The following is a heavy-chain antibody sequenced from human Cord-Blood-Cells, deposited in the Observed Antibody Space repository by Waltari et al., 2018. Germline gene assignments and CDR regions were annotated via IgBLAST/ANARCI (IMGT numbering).Heavy chain of an antibody. Sequence: QVQLVQSGAEVKKPGASVKVSCKASGYTFTGYYMPWVRQAPGQGLEWMGWINPNSGGTNYAQKFQGRVTMTRDTSISTAYMELSRLRSDDTAVYYCARGLGYCSSTSCYDAFDIWGQGTMVTVSS. CDR1: GYTFTGYY. CDR3: ARGLGYCSSTSCYDAFDI. CDR2: INPNSGGT. J-gene: IGHJ3*02. V-gene: IGHV1-2*02. D-gene: IGHD2-2*01.